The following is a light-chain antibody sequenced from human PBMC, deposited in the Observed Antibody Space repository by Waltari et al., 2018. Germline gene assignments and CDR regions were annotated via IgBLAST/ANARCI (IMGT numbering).Light chain of an antibody. J-gene: IGKJ1*01. Sequence: DVVMTQSPLSLPVTLGQPASISCRSSQSLVHSDGNTYLNWFQQRPGQSPRRLMYKVSRRDSVVPNRFSGSVSGTDFPLKINRVEAEDVGVYYCMQGTHWPRTFGQGTKVQIK. V-gene: IGKV2-30*02. CDR1: QSLVHSDGNTY. CDR2: KVS. CDR3: MQGTHWPRT.